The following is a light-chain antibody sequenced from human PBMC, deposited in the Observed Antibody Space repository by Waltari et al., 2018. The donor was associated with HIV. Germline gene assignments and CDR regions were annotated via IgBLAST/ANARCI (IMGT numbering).Light chain of an antibody. CDR1: QSVRSSY. V-gene: IGKV3-20*01. J-gene: IGKJ2*01. Sequence: EIVLTQSPGTLSLSPGERATLSCRASQSVRSSYLAWYQQKPGQAPRLLIYGASSRATCIPDRFSGSGSGTDFTLTISRLEPEDFAVYYCQQYGSSPMYTFGQGTKLEIK. CDR3: QQYGSSPMYT. CDR2: GAS.